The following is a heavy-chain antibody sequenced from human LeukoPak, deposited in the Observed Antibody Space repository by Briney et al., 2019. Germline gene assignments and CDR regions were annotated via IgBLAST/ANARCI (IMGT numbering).Heavy chain of an antibody. CDR2: IDSDGRAT. D-gene: IGHD6-19*01. Sequence: PGGSLRLSCVASGFTFSSYWMHWVRQAPGKGLVWVSRIDSDGRATNYADSVKGRFTIPRDNAKNTLYLQMNRLRAEDTAVYYCARGGSSGWYGDPFDYWGQGTLVTVSS. V-gene: IGHV3-74*01. CDR1: GFTFSSYW. CDR3: ARGGSSGWYGDPFDY. J-gene: IGHJ4*02.